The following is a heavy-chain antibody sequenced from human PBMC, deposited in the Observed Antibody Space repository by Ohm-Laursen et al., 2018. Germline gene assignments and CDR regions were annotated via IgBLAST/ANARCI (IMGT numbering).Heavy chain of an antibody. CDR1: GFTFSSHA. D-gene: IGHD2/OR15-2a*01. V-gene: IGHV3-23*01. CDR3: ARRTLSAGVADS. Sequence: GSLRLSCAASGFTFSSHAITWVRQAPGKGLECISFISGSGVIYYADSVKGRFTISRDNSKNTVSLQMNSLRAEDTAIYYCARRTLSAGVADSWGQGTLVTVSS. CDR2: ISGSGVI. J-gene: IGHJ4*02.